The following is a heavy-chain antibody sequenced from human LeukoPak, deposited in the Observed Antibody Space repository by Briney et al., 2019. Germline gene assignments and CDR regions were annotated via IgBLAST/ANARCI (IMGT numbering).Heavy chain of an antibody. CDR2: IRYDGINE. CDR3: AKDTRFLARAVEKGWFDP. J-gene: IGHJ5*02. V-gene: IGHV3-30*02. D-gene: IGHD3-3*01. CDR1: GFRFSSYG. Sequence: PGGSLRLSCAASGFRFSSYGMHWVRQAPGKGLDWVAYIRYDGINEYYADSVKGRFTISRDLSKNTLFLQMNSLRPEDTAVYYCAKDTRFLARAVEKGWFDPWGQGTLVTVSS.